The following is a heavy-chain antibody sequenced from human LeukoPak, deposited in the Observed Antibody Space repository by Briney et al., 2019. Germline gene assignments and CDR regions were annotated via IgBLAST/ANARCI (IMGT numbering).Heavy chain of an antibody. CDR1: EFTFARYW. CDR2: IKEDGSEK. CDR3: ARMDIAVAGIFDY. V-gene: IGHV3-7*01. D-gene: IGHD6-19*01. Sequence: GGSLRLSCAASEFTFARYWMSWVRQAPGKGLEWVANIKEDGSEKDYVDSVKGRFTISRDNAKNSPYLQMNSLRAEDTAVYYCARMDIAVAGIFDYWGQGTLVTVSS. J-gene: IGHJ4*02.